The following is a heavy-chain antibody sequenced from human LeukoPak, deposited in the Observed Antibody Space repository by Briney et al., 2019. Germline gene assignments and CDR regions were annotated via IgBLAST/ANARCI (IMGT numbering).Heavy chain of an antibody. V-gene: IGHV3-30*02. D-gene: IGHD2-21*02. J-gene: IGHJ4*02. CDR3: AKDHRAYCGGDCVDFDY. CDR2: IRYDGSNK. Sequence: PGGSLRLSCAASGFTFSSYGMHWVRQAPGKGLEWVAFIRYDGSNKYYADSVKGRSTISRDNSKNTLYLQMNSLRAEDTAVYYCAKDHRAYCGGDCVDFDYWGQGTLVTVSS. CDR1: GFTFSSYG.